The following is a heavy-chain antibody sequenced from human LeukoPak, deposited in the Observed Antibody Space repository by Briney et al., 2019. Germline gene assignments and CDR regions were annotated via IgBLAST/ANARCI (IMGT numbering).Heavy chain of an antibody. CDR1: GFTFSRTW. D-gene: IGHD3-16*01. J-gene: IGHJ5*01. V-gene: IGHV3-7*01. CDR3: ARDPDSDNAWGWFDS. Sequence: PGGSLRLSCAASGFTFSRTWMSWVRQAPGKGLEWVANINGDGTEEFRVDSVKGRLTISRDNARNSLYLHMNSLKAEDTAVYYCARDPDSDNAWGWFDSWGQGTLVTVSS. CDR2: INGDGTEE.